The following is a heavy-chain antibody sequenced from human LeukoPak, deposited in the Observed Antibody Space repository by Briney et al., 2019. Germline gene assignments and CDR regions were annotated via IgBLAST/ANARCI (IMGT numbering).Heavy chain of an antibody. Sequence: SETLSLTCAVYGGSFSGYYWSWIRQPLGKGLEWIGEINHSGSTNYNPSLKSRVTISVDTSKNQFSLKLSSVTAADTAVYYCARGGRPYGPHYFDYWGQGTLVTVSS. J-gene: IGHJ4*02. CDR1: GGSFSGYY. CDR2: INHSGST. CDR3: ARGGRPYGPHYFDY. D-gene: IGHD3-10*01. V-gene: IGHV4-34*01.